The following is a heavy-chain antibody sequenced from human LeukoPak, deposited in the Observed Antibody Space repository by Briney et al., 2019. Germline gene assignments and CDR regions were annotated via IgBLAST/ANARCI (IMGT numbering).Heavy chain of an antibody. J-gene: IGHJ4*02. CDR3: ASTLRRGFIAAHFDY. Sequence: SETLSLTCAVCGGSFSGYYWSWIRQPPGKGLEWIGEINHSGSTNYNPSLKSRVTISVDTSKNQFSLKLSSVTAADTAVYYCASTLRRGFIAAHFDYWGQGTLVTVSS. V-gene: IGHV4-34*01. CDR1: GGSFSGYY. CDR2: INHSGST. D-gene: IGHD6-13*01.